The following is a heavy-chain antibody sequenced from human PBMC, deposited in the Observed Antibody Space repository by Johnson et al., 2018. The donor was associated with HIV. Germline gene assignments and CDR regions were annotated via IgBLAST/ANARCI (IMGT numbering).Heavy chain of an antibody. CDR3: AKGLLRYEAADAFDI. CDR1: GFTFSSNW. V-gene: IGHV3-74*02. CDR2: VNGDGSAT. Sequence: VQLVESGGGLVQPGGSLRLSCAASGFTFSSNWMHWVRQAPGKGLVWVSRVNGDGSATTYADSVKGRFTISRDSAKNTLYLQMNSLRAEDTAVYYCAKGLLRYEAADAFDIWGQGTMVTVSS. D-gene: IGHD3-3*01. J-gene: IGHJ3*02.